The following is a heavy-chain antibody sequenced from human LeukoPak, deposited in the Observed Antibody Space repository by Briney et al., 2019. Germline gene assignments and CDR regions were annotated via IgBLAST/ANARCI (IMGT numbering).Heavy chain of an antibody. CDR2: IYTSGTT. V-gene: IGHV4-61*02. Sequence: PSETLSLTCTVSGDSISSGSYYWSWIRQPAGKGLEWIVRIYTSGTTNYNPSLKSRVTISVDTSKNQFSLKLSSVTAADTAVYYCARDVMDWNDADAFDIWGQGTMVTVSS. CDR3: ARDVMDWNDADAFDI. J-gene: IGHJ3*02. CDR1: GDSISSGSYY. D-gene: IGHD1-1*01.